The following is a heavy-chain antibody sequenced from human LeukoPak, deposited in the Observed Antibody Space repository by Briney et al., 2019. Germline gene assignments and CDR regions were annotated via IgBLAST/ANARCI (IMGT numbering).Heavy chain of an antibody. CDR2: ISYDGSDK. CDR3: AKGTTMVRGVYFDY. Sequence: GRSLRLSCAVSRLTFSSYGMHWVRQAAGKGLEWVALISYDGSDKKYADSVRGRFTISRDNSKNTLYLEMNSLRPDDSAVYYCAKGTTMVRGVYFDYWGQGTLVTVSS. D-gene: IGHD3-10*01. V-gene: IGHV3-30*18. CDR1: RLTFSSYG. J-gene: IGHJ4*02.